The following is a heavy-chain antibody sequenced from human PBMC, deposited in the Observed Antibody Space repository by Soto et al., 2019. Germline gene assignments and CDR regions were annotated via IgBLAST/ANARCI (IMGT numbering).Heavy chain of an antibody. CDR2: IIPLSGTA. CDR3: ARLSGIIVAAHYDIDV. J-gene: IGHJ6*02. D-gene: IGHD6-19*01. Sequence: PSVKVSCTISGGTFSRFVISWVRQAPGQGLEWMGGIIPLSGTANYAQKFQGRVTITADESTSTAYMELTSLRSEDTAVYYCARLSGIIVAAHYDIDVSGQGTTVTVSS. CDR1: GGTFSRFV. V-gene: IGHV1-69*13.